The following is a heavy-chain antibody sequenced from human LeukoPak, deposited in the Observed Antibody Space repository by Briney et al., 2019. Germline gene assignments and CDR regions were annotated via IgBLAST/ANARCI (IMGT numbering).Heavy chain of an antibody. CDR1: GFTFSNYW. Sequence: GSLRLSCAASGFTFSNYWMHWIRQVPEKGMLWVSRINRDGTTRNYADPVKGRFTVSRDNGKNTLYLQMNSLRAEDTAVYYCVSDSEGRSGGDSWGQGSLVTVSS. D-gene: IGHD1-26*01. V-gene: IGHV3-74*01. J-gene: IGHJ4*02. CDR3: VSDSEGRSGGDS. CDR2: INRDGTTR.